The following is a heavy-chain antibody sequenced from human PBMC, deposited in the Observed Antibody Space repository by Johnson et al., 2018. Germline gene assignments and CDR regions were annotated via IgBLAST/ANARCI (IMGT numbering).Heavy chain of an antibody. Sequence: QEQLVQSGGGLVEPGGSLRLSCAASGFTFSSYGMHWVRQAPGKGLEWVAVISYDGSNKYYADSVKGRFTIPRDDSKNTAYLQMNSLKTEDTAVYDCTSDPDLSSGGGDDALDIWGQGTMVTVSS. D-gene: IGHD2-15*01. CDR2: ISYDGSNK. J-gene: IGHJ3*02. V-gene: IGHV3-30*03. CDR3: TSDPDLSSGGGDDALDI. CDR1: GFTFSSYG.